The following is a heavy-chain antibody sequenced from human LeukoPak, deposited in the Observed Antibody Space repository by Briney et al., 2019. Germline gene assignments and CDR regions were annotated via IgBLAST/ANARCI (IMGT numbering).Heavy chain of an antibody. Sequence: GGSLRLSCAASGFTFSSYWMSWVRQAPGKGLEWVANIKEDGSRNHYVDSVKGRFTISRDNAKNSLYLQMSSLRVEDTAVYYCARGFYSSGWYGYFQHWGQGTLVTVSS. V-gene: IGHV3-7*05. CDR3: ARGFYSSGWYGYFQH. CDR2: IKEDGSRN. J-gene: IGHJ1*01. D-gene: IGHD6-19*01. CDR1: GFTFSSYW.